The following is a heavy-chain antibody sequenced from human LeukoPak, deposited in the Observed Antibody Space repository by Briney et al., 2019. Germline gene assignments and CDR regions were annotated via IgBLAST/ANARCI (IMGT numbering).Heavy chain of an antibody. CDR3: ARDLPRNGADY. CDR2: IIPILGIA. J-gene: IGHJ4*02. V-gene: IGHV1-69*04. CDR1: GGTFSSYT. D-gene: IGHD3-10*01. Sequence: SVKVSCKASGGTFSSYTISWVRQAPGQGLEWMGRIIPILGIADYAQKFQGRVTITADKSTSTAYMELSSLRSEDTAVYYCARDLPRNGADYWGQGTLVTVSS.